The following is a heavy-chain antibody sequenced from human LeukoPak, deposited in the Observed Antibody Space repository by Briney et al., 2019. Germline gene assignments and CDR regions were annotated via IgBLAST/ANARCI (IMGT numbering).Heavy chain of an antibody. D-gene: IGHD4-17*01. Sequence: ASVKVSCKASGYTFTGHYVHWVRQAPGQGLEWMGWANPNSGATRYSQKFQGRVTMTRDTSISIAYMDLTSLRSDDTAVYYCARDGWGDYDRLGWFDSWGQGTLVTVSS. CDR2: ANPNSGAT. V-gene: IGHV1-2*02. J-gene: IGHJ5*02. CDR3: ARDGWGDYDRLGWFDS. CDR1: GYTFTGHY.